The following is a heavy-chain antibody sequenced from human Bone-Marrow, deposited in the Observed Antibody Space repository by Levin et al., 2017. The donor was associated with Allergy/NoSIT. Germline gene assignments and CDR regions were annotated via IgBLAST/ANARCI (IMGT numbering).Heavy chain of an antibody. Sequence: PSETLSLTCTVSGGSISSSSYYWGWIRQPPGKGLEWIGSIFYTGSTYYNPSLKSRVTISVDTSKNQFSLKLRSVTAADTTVYYCARLRVSVTTFFDYWGQGTLVTVSS. CDR3: ARLRVSVTTFFDY. CDR1: GGSISSSSYY. CDR2: IFYTGST. D-gene: IGHD4-17*01. V-gene: IGHV4-39*01. J-gene: IGHJ4*02.